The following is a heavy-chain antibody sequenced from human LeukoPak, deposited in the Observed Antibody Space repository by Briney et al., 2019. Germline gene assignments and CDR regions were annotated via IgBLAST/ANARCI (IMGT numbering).Heavy chain of an antibody. J-gene: IGHJ4*02. CDR1: GGSISSYY. CDR2: IYYSGST. Sequence: PSETLSLTCTVSGGSISSYYWSWIRQPPGKGLEWIGYIYYSGSTDYNPSLKSRVTISVDTSKNQFSLKLSSVTAADTAVYYCARDNYGGNSFDYWGQGTLVTVSS. CDR3: ARDNYGGNSFDY. D-gene: IGHD4-23*01. V-gene: IGHV4-59*01.